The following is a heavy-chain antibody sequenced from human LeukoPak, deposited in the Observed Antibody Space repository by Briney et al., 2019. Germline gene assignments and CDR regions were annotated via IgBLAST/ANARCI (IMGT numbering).Heavy chain of an antibody. Sequence: PSETLSLTCAVYGGSFSGYYWSWIRQPPGKGLEWIGSIYHSGSTYYNPSLKSRVTISVDTSKNQFSLKLSSVTAADTAVYYCAKCRRMVDAFDIWGQGTMVTVSS. J-gene: IGHJ3*02. CDR2: IYHSGST. V-gene: IGHV4-34*01. CDR1: GGSFSGYY. CDR3: AKCRRMVDAFDI. D-gene: IGHD3-10*01.